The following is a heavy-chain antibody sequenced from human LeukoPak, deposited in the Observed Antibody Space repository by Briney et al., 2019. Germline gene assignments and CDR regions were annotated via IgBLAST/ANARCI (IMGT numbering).Heavy chain of an antibody. D-gene: IGHD6-13*01. CDR1: GFNFRAYA. V-gene: IGHV3-23*01. J-gene: IGHJ3*02. CDR3: AKDGVASQHALDI. Sequence: GGSLRLSCAASGFNFRAYAMTWVRQAPGKGLDWVSGISGSGGTTYYADSVRGRFTISRDNSKNTVYLQLNNLRAEDTAVYYCAKDGVASQHALDIWGHGTMVTVSS. CDR2: ISGSGGTT.